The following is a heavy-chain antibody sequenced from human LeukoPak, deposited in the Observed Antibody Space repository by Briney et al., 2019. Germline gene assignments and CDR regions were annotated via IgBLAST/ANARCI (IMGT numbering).Heavy chain of an antibody. CDR3: AREGYDILTGYPPHRPAAHNYYFDY. Sequence: SETLSLTCAVYGGSFSGYYWSWIRQPPGKGLEWIGEINHSGSTNYNPSLKSRVTISVDTSKNQFSLKLSSVTAADTAVYYCAREGYDILTGYPPHRPAAHNYYFDYWGQGTLVTVSS. CDR2: INHSGST. D-gene: IGHD3-9*01. J-gene: IGHJ4*02. V-gene: IGHV4-34*01. CDR1: GGSFSGYY.